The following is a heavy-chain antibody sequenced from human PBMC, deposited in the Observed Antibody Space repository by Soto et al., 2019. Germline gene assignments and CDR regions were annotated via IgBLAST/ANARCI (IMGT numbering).Heavy chain of an antibody. CDR1: GGTFSSYA. D-gene: IGHD6-6*01. CDR2: IIPIFGTA. V-gene: IGHV1-69*06. J-gene: IGHJ6*02. Sequence: SVKVSCKASGGTFSSYAISWVRQAPGQGLEWMGGIIPIFGTADYAQKFQGRVSITADKSTSTAYMELSSLRSEDTAVYYCARDGRGIDYYYGMDVWGQGTTVTVSS. CDR3: ARDGRGIDYYYGMDV.